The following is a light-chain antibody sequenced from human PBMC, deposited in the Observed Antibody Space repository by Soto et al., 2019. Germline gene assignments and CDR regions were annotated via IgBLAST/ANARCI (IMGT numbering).Light chain of an antibody. CDR2: AAS. CDR1: QSVNKY. J-gene: IGKJ1*01. V-gene: IGKV1-39*01. CDR3: QQSYRTPGT. Sequence: DIQMTQSPSSLSASVGDRVTITCRASQSVNKYLNWYQQKSGEAPKLLIYAASSLHRGVPSRFSGRGSGTHFILTISSLQSEDFANYYGQQSYRTPGTFGQGTKVEIK.